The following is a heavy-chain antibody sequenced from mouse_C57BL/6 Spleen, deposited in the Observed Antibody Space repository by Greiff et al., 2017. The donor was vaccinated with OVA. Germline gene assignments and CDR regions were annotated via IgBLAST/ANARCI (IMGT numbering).Heavy chain of an antibody. D-gene: IGHD3-3*01. V-gene: IGHV5-17*01. CDR3: ARKRGTPNYAMDY. J-gene: IGHJ4*01. Sequence: DVMLVESGGGLVKPGGSLKLSCAASGFTFSDYGMHWVRQAPEKGLEWVAYISSGSSTIYYADTVKGRFTISRDNAKNTLFLQMTSLRSEDTAMYYCARKRGTPNYAMDYWGQGTSVTVSS. CDR1: GFTFSDYG. CDR2: ISSGSSTI.